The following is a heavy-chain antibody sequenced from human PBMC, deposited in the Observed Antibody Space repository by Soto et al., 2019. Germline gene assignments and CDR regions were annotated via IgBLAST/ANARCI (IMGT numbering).Heavy chain of an antibody. Sequence: ASVKVSCKASGYTFTGYYMHWVRQAPGQGLEWMGWINPNSGGTNYAQKFQGWVTMTRDTSISTAYMELSRLRSDDTAVYYCARVLCSSPDRGDNLFDPWGQGTLVTVSS. CDR1: GYTFTGYY. J-gene: IGHJ5*02. V-gene: IGHV1-2*04. CDR3: ARVLCSSPDRGDNLFDP. CDR2: INPNSGGT. D-gene: IGHD6-6*01.